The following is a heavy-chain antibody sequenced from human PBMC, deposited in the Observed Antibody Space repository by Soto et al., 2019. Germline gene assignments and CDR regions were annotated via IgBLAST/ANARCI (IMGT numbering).Heavy chain of an antibody. D-gene: IGHD3-3*01. CDR3: ASLRFLEWLGSDAFDI. CDR1: GFTFSDYY. CDR2: ISSSGSTI. Sequence: GGSMRVSCTAAGFTFSDYYRSWISQTTGKGLEWVSYISSSGSTIYYADSVKGRFTISRDNAKNSLYLQMNSLRAEDTAVYYCASLRFLEWLGSDAFDIWGQGAMVTVSS. J-gene: IGHJ3*02. V-gene: IGHV3-11*01.